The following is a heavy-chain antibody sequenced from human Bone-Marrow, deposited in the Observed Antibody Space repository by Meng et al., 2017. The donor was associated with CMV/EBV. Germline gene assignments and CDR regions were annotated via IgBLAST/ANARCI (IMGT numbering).Heavy chain of an antibody. CDR1: GFTFSSYA. V-gene: IGHV4-34*01. D-gene: IGHD6-13*01. CDR3: ARGRIPWYSSSWLNWFDP. J-gene: IGHJ5*02. Sequence: GSLRLSCAASGFTFSSYAMSWVRQAPGKGLEWIGEINHSGSTNYNPSLKSRVTISVDTSKNQFSLKLSSVTAADTAVYYCARGRIPWYSSSWLNWFDPWGQGTLVTVS. CDR2: INHSGST.